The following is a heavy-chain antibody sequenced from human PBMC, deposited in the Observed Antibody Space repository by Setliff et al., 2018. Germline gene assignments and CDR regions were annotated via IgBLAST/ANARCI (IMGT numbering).Heavy chain of an antibody. D-gene: IGHD6-13*01. CDR1: GFAFSSYA. Sequence: GGSLRLSCASSGFAFSSYAMSWVRQAPGKGLEWVSAICGSGGSTYYADSVKGRFTISRDNSKNTLYLQTNSLRAEDTAVYYCARDPRIAAAGGFDPWGQGTLVTVSS. J-gene: IGHJ5*02. V-gene: IGHV3-23*01. CDR3: ARDPRIAAAGGFDP. CDR2: ICGSGGST.